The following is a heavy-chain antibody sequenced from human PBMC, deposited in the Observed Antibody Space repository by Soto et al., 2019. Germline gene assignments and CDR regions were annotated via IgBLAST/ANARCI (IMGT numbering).Heavy chain of an antibody. D-gene: IGHD6-19*01. CDR2: ISAYNGNT. CDR3: ARRAVANYYYYGMDA. J-gene: IGHJ6*02. V-gene: IGHV1-18*01. Sequence: ASVKVSWKASGYTFTSYGISWVRQAPGQGLEWMGWISAYNGNTNYAQKLQGRVTMTTDTSTSTAYMELRSLRSDDTAVYYCARRAVANYYYYGMDAWGQGTTGTVSS. CDR1: GYTFTSYG.